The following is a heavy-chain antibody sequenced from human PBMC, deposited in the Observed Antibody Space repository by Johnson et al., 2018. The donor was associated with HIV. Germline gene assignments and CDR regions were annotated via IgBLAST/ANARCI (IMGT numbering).Heavy chain of an antibody. CDR3: ASWGVGSSWNHDAFDI. D-gene: IGHD6-13*01. J-gene: IGHJ3*02. V-gene: IGHV3-15*01. CDR1: GFTFSHAW. Sequence: VQLVESGGGLVKPGGSLRLSCAASGFTFSHAWMTWVRQAPGKGLEWIGRLTSKTDGGTTEYADPMKGRFTISRDDSKNTLYLQMNSLRAEDTAVYYWASWGVGSSWNHDAFDIWGQGTMVTVSS. CDR2: LTSKTDGGTT.